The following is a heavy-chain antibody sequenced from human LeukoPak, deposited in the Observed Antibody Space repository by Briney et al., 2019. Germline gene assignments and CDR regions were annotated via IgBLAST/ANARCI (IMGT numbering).Heavy chain of an antibody. V-gene: IGHV4-31*03. CDR2: IYCSGNT. CDR1: GGSISSGGYY. Sequence: SQTLSLTCTVSGGSISSGGYYWSWIRQHPGKGLEWIGYIYCSGNTYYNPSLKSRVTISVDTSKNQFSLKLSSVTAADTAVYYCARGRSATWFDPWGQGTLVTVSS. CDR3: ARGRSATWFDP. J-gene: IGHJ5*02.